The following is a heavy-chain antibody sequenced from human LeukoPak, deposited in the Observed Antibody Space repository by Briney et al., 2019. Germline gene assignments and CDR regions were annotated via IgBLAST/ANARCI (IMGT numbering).Heavy chain of an antibody. CDR1: GFTFSSYA. Sequence: AGGSLRLSCAGSGFTFSSYAMSWVRQAPGKGLEWVSAISGSGGSTYYADSVKGRFTISRDNSKNTLYLQMNSLRAEDTAVYYCAKTPGYSSGWPFDYWGQGTLVTVSS. CDR2: ISGSGGST. J-gene: IGHJ4*02. V-gene: IGHV3-23*01. CDR3: AKTPGYSSGWPFDY. D-gene: IGHD6-19*01.